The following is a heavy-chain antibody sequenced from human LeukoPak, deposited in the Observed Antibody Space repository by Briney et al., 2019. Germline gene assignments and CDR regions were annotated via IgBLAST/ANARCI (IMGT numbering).Heavy chain of an antibody. J-gene: IGHJ3*02. Sequence: SETLSLTCAVYGGSFSGYYWSWIRQPPGKGLEWIGEINHSGSTNYNPSLKSRVTISVDTSKNQFSLKLSSVTAADTAVYYCARPDHRRITMVWGALDAFDIWGQGTMVTVSS. CDR1: GGSFSGYY. D-gene: IGHD3-10*01. CDR2: INHSGST. V-gene: IGHV4-34*01. CDR3: ARPDHRRITMVWGALDAFDI.